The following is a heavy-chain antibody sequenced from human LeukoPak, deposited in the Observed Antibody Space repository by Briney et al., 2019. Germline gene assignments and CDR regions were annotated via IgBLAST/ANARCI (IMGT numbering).Heavy chain of an antibody. J-gene: IGHJ4*02. CDR1: GFTFRNYV. V-gene: IGHV3-23*01. Sequence: GGSLRLSCAASGFTFRNYVMNWVRQAPGKGLEWVSGISGSGDSTYYADSVKGRFTISRDNSKNTLYLQMNSLRAEDTAVYYCAKGVRRSSDYSSPVDYWGQGTLVTVSS. D-gene: IGHD3-22*01. CDR3: AKGVRRSSDYSSPVDY. CDR2: ISGSGDST.